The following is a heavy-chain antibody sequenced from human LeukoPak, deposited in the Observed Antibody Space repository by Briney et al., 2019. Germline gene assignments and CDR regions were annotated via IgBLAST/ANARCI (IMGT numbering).Heavy chain of an antibody. J-gene: IGHJ3*02. CDR1: GFTVSSYG. D-gene: IGHD2-2*01. Sequence: PGRSLRLSCAASGFTVSSYGMHWVRQAPGKGLEWLGFIRSQAYGMTIEYAASVKGRFSISRDNSKSIADLQINSLKTEDTAVYYCARGGDFGVPAPLGIDAFDIWGQGTMVTVSS. CDR3: ARGGDFGVPAPLGIDAFDI. CDR2: IRSQAYGMTI. V-gene: IGHV3-49*04.